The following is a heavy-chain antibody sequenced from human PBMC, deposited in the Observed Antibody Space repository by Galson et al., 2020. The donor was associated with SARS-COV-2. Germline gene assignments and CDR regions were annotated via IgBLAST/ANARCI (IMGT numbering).Heavy chain of an antibody. V-gene: IGHV6-1*01. Sequence: ASETLSLTCAISGDSVSSNSATWNWLRQSPSRGLEWLGRTYYRSRWYNDYVVSVKSRITINPDTSKNQFSLQLNSVTPEDTAVYYCARESYGVDVWGQGTTVTVSS. CDR2: TYYRSRWYN. J-gene: IGHJ6*02. CDR1: GDSVSSNSAT. CDR3: ARESYGVDV.